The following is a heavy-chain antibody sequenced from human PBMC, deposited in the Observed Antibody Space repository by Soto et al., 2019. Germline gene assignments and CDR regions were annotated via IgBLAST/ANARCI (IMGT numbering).Heavy chain of an antibody. V-gene: IGHV1-46*01. CDR3: ARDKGALDGYNSYYFDY. J-gene: IGHJ4*02. D-gene: IGHD5-12*01. CDR1: GYTFTSYY. CDR2: INPSGGST. Sequence: ASVKVSCKASGYTFTSYYMHWVRQAPGQGLEWMGIINPSGGSTSYAQKFQGRVTMTRDTSTSTVYMELSSLRSEDTAVYYCARDKGALDGYNSYYFDYWGQGTLVTVSS.